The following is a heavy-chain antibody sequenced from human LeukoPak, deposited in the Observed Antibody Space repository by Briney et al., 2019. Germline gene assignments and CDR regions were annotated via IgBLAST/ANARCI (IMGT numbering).Heavy chain of an antibody. CDR1: GGSFSGYY. Sequence: SETLSLTCAVYGGSFSGYYWTWIRQPPGKGLEWIGEIHYSGSATYNPSLKSRVTISIDTSKNQFSMKLCSVTAADTAVYYCARGGFSGWGAFDIWGQGTMVTVSS. V-gene: IGHV4-34*01. J-gene: IGHJ3*02. D-gene: IGHD3-10*01. CDR2: IHYSGSA. CDR3: ARGGFSGWGAFDI.